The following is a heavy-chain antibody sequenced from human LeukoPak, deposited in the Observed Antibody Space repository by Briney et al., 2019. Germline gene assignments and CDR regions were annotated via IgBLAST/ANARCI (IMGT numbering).Heavy chain of an antibody. V-gene: IGHV4-4*02. CDR3: ARGPRWELLSGYYYYYMDV. J-gene: IGHJ6*03. Sequence: PSGTLSLTCAVSGGSISSSNWWSWVRQPPGKGLEWIGEIYHSGSTNYNPSLKSRVTISVDTSKNQFSLKLSSVTAADTAVYYCARGPRWELLSGYYYYYMDVWGKGTTVTISS. CDR1: GGSISSSNW. CDR2: IYHSGST. D-gene: IGHD1-26*01.